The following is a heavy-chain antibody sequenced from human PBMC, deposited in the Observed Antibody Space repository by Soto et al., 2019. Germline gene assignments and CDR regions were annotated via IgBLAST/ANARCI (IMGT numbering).Heavy chain of an antibody. V-gene: IGHV1-69*18. CDR2: LIPMFGTT. CDR1: GGTFSSYS. Sequence: QVQLVQSGAEVKTPGSSVKVSCKASGGTFSSYSINWVRQAPGQRLEWMGRLIPMFGTTDYAQRSQGRVTFTADESTSTASMEVTNLTSEDTAVYYCARAVVLTFTRFYDMDVWGQGTTVTVSS. J-gene: IGHJ6*02. CDR3: ARAVVLTFTRFYDMDV. D-gene: IGHD3-9*01.